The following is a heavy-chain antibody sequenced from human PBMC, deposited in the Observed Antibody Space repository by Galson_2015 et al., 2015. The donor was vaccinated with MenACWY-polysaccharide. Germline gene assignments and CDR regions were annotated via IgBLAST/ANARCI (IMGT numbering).Heavy chain of an antibody. CDR3: AREGYSSGWHYFDY. CDR1: GFTFSSYI. V-gene: IGHV3-23*01. J-gene: IGHJ4*02. CDR2: VSGSGAST. D-gene: IGHD6-19*01. Sequence: SLRLSCATSGFTFSSYIMSWVRQTPGKGLEWVSGVSGSGASTYYADSVKGRFTISRDNSKNTLYLQMNSLTAADTAVYYCAREGYSSGWHYFDYWGQGTLVTVSS.